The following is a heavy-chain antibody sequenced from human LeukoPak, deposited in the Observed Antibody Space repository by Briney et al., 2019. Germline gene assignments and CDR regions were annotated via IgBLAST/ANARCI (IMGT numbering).Heavy chain of an antibody. D-gene: IGHD6-13*01. CDR2: IIPILGIA. J-gene: IGHJ4*02. CDR1: GGTFSSYA. Sequence: SVKVSCKASGGTFSSYAISWVRQAPGQGLEWMGRIIPILGIANYAQKFQGRVTITADKSTSTAYMELSSLRSEDTAVYYCATTVFPYSSSWLTAYWGQGTLVTVSS. CDR3: ATTVFPYSSSWLTAY. V-gene: IGHV1-69*04.